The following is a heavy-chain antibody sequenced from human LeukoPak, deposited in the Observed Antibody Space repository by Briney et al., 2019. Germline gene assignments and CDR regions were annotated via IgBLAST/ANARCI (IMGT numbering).Heavy chain of an antibody. CDR1: GFTFDDYA. Sequence: GGSLRLSCAASGFTFDDYAMHWVRQAPGKGLEWVSGISWNSGSIGYADSVKGRFTISRDNAKNSLYLQMNSLRAEDTALYYCAKGGNYYDSSGPSHIDYWGQGTLVTVSS. CDR3: AKGGNYYDSSGPSHIDY. V-gene: IGHV3-9*01. J-gene: IGHJ4*02. CDR2: ISWNSGSI. D-gene: IGHD3-22*01.